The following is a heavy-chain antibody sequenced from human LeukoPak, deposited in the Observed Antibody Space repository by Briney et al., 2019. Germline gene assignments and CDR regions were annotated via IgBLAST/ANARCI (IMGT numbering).Heavy chain of an antibody. CDR3: AKEGGTSHVYHV. D-gene: IGHD1-14*01. V-gene: IGHV3-33*06. CDR2: IWYDGSNK. CDR1: GFTFSSYG. J-gene: IGHJ4*01. Sequence: PGGSLRLSCAASGFTFSSYGIHWVRQAPGKGPGWVAAIWYDGSNKYYADSVKGRFTVSRDNSKNTLYLQMNSLAADDTAMHHTAKEGGTSHVYHVWGKGSLVTVSS.